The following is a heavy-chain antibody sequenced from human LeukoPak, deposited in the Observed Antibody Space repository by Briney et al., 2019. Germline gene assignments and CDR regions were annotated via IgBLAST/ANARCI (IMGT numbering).Heavy chain of an antibody. CDR3: ARGPYSSGWYQRSAFDI. V-gene: IGHV4-34*01. CDR2: INHSGST. CDR1: GGSFSGYY. D-gene: IGHD6-19*01. Sequence: SETLSLTCAVYGGSFSGYYWSWIRQPPGKGLEWIGEINHSGSTNYNPSLKSRVTISVDTSKNQFSLKLSSVTAADTAVYYCARGPYSSGWYQRSAFDIWGQGTMVTVSS. J-gene: IGHJ3*02.